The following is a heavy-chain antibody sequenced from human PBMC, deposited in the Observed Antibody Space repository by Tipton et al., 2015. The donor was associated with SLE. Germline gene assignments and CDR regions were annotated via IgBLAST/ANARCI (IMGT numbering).Heavy chain of an antibody. J-gene: IGHJ3*02. CDR2: IYTSGST. CDR1: GGSISSGTDY. D-gene: IGHD3-10*01. V-gene: IGHV4-61*02. CDR3: AREPPRGVTAFDI. Sequence: TLSLTCTVSGGSISSGTDYWTWIRQPAGKGLEWTGRIYTSGSTSYDPALKSRVTISLDMSKNQFSLRLTSVTAADTAVYYCAREPPRGVTAFDIWGQGTMVTVSS.